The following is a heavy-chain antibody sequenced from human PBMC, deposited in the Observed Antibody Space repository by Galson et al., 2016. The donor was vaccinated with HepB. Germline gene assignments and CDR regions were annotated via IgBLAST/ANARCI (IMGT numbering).Heavy chain of an antibody. Sequence: VSAISGDGGSTYYAGSVQGRFTSSRDRSTNTMYLQMNSLRTDDTAVYYCARFTQEWLDRVYYFDYWGQGTLVTVSS. CDR3: ARFTQEWLDRVYYFDY. D-gene: IGHD6-19*01. V-gene: IGHV3-23*01. CDR2: ISGDGGST. J-gene: IGHJ4*02.